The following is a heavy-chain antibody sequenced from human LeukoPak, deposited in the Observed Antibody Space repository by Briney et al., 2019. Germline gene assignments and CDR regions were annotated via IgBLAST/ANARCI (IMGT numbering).Heavy chain of an antibody. CDR3: ARDLRHDYNDYVDY. CDR1: GFIFTSYG. D-gene: IGHD4-11*01. V-gene: IGHV1-18*01. J-gene: IGHJ4*02. CDR2: ISANNGNT. Sequence: ASVKVSCKASGFIFTSYGFTWVRQAPGQGLEWIGWISANNGNTNYAQKVQGRVTMTTDTSTRTVYMELRSLRSDDTAVYYCARDLRHDYNDYVDYWGQGTLSPSPQ.